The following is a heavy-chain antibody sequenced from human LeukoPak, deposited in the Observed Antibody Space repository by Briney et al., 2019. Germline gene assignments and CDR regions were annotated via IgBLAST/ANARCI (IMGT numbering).Heavy chain of an antibody. D-gene: IGHD2-2*01. V-gene: IGHV4-59*01. CDR3: AGGGYCSSSSCFAPLFDW. Sequence: SETLSLTCTVSGASLSRYYWSWIRQPPGKGLEWIGNIHYSGGTNYNASLKSRVAMSLDTSKNQFSLRLRSVTAADTALYFCAGGGYCSSSSCFAPLFDWWGQGTLVTVSS. CDR2: IHYSGGT. CDR1: GASLSRYY. J-gene: IGHJ4*02.